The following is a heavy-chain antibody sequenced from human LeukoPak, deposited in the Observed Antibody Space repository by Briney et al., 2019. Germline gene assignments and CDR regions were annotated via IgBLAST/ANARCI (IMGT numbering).Heavy chain of an antibody. CDR1: GGSISSYY. CDR2: SDKSGST. Sequence: PSETLSLTCTVSGGSISSYYWSWIRQPPGKGPEWIGYSDKSGSTNYNPSLKSRVTISVDTSTNQFSLRLSSVTAADTAVYYCAADRNNRSWYYYWGQGTLVTVSS. V-gene: IGHV4-59*08. D-gene: IGHD2/OR15-2a*01. J-gene: IGHJ4*02. CDR3: AADRNNRSWYYY.